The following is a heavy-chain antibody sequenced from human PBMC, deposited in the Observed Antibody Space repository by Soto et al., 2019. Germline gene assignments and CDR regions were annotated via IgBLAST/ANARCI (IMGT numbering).Heavy chain of an antibody. CDR2: IRSKASGVTS. J-gene: IGHJ3*01. CDR3: TRDQPITP. CDR1: RFTLGDCA. V-gene: IGHV3-49*04. Sequence: LRLACTPARFTLGDCALSGGRPAPGKGLEWVGYIRSKASGVTSEYAASVKGRFTFSRDDSKSIAYLQMNSLKIEDTAIYYCTRDQPITPWGPGTMVTVSS. D-gene: IGHD3-10*01.